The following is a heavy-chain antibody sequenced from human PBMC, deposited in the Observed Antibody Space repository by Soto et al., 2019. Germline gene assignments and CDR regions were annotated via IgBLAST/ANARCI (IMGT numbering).Heavy chain of an antibody. J-gene: IGHJ3*02. CDR1: GGTFSSYA. D-gene: IGHD3-22*01. CDR3: ASYKTNTEFSSGYPDAFDI. Sequence: ASVKVSCKASGGTFSSYAISWVRQAPGQGLEWMGGIIPILGIANYAQKFQGRVTITADKSTSTAYMELSSLRSEDTAVYYCASYKTNTEFSSGYPDAFDIWGQGTMVTVSS. CDR2: IIPILGIA. V-gene: IGHV1-69*10.